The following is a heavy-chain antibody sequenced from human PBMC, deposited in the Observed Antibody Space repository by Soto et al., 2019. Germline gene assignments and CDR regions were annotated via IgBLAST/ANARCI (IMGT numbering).Heavy chain of an antibody. D-gene: IGHD3-22*01. CDR2: ISWNSASI. CDR1: GFAFDDYA. J-gene: IGHJ4*02. Sequence: SGGSLRLSCAASGFAFDDYAMHWVRQVPGKGLEWVSGISWNSASIGYADSVKGRFTISRDNAKNSLYLQMDSLRAADTALYYCTKSVYDNSGYYLFYFDSWGQGALVTVSS. V-gene: IGHV3-9*01. CDR3: TKSVYDNSGYYLFYFDS.